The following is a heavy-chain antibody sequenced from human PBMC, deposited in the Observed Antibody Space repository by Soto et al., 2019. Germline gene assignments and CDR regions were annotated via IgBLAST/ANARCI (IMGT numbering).Heavy chain of an antibody. J-gene: IGHJ4*02. D-gene: IGHD6-13*01. V-gene: IGHV3-48*01. CDR2: ISSSSSII. Sequence: EVQLVESGGGLVQPGGSLRLSCAASGFTFSIYNMNWVRQAPGKGLEWVSYISSSSSIIYYADSVKGRFTISRDDAKNSLDVEMNSLRAEDTAVYFCARDQEASWYTRYSDYWGQGTLVTVSS. CDR1: GFTFSIYN. CDR3: ARDQEASWYTRYSDY.